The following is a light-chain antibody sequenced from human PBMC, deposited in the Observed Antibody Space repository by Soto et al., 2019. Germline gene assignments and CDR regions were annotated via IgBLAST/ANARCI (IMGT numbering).Light chain of an antibody. CDR1: QSVSSSY. CDR2: GAS. J-gene: IGKJ1*01. Sequence: EIVLKQSPATLSFSPGESATISPTPSQSVSSSYLPWDQQKPGQAPRLLIYGASSRATGIPDRFSGGGSGTDFTLTISRLEPEDFAVYYCQQYVGSSRTFGQGTKWIS. V-gene: IGKV3-20*01. CDR3: QQYVGSSRT.